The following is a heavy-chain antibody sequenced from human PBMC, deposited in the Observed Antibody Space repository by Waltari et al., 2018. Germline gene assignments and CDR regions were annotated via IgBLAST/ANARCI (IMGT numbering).Heavy chain of an antibody. D-gene: IGHD6-13*01. CDR1: GFKVSSNY. J-gene: IGHJ4*02. CDR3: ARVGN. Sequence: HLVESGGGLTQPGGALSPSFAASGFKVSSNYMGWVRQAPGKGLEWVSVIYSGGNTYYADPVKGRFTISRDNSKNTLYLQMNSLRAEDTAVYYCARVGNWGRGTLVTVSS. V-gene: IGHV3-53*01. CDR2: IYSGGNT.